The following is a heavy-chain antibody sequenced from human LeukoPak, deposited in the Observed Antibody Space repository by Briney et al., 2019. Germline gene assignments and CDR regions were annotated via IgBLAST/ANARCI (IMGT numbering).Heavy chain of an antibody. CDR1: GFTFSTYN. J-gene: IGHJ5*01. Sequence: GGTLRLSCAASGFTFSTYNMNWVRQAPGKGLEWVSSIISSSAYIYYADSVEGRFTISRDNAKNSLYLQMNSLRAEDTAIYYCARAIRWLRSIDSWGQEPWSPSPQ. D-gene: IGHD5-12*01. CDR3: ARAIRWLRSIDS. V-gene: IGHV3-21*01. CDR2: IISSSAYI.